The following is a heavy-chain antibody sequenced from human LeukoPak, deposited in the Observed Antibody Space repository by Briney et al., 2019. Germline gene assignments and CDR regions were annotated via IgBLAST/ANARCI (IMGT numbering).Heavy chain of an antibody. CDR1: GFTFTTYG. V-gene: IGHV3-23*01. D-gene: IGHD1-26*01. Sequence: GGSLRLSCAASGFTFTTYGMSWVRQAPGKGLEWVSGITAGGGERYYADSVRGRFTISRDNSKNTLYLHMGSLSAEDTALYYCAGYGGSYPYYMDVWGKGTTVTISS. CDR3: AGYGGSYPYYMDV. J-gene: IGHJ6*03. CDR2: ITAGGGER.